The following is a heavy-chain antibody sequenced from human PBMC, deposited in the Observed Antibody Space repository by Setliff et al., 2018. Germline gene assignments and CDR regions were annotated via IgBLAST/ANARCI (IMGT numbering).Heavy chain of an antibody. CDR2: IKQDGSEK. V-gene: IGHV3-7*01. CDR1: GFTFSSYW. D-gene: IGHD2-2*01. Sequence: PGGSLRLSCAASGFTFSSYWMSWVRQAPGKGLEWVANIKQDGSEKYYVDSVKGRFTISRDNAKNSLYLQMNSLRAEDTAVYYCARLGPHCSSTSCYLVLRSYFDHWGQGTLVTVS. CDR3: ARLGPHCSSTSCYLVLRSYFDH. J-gene: IGHJ4*02.